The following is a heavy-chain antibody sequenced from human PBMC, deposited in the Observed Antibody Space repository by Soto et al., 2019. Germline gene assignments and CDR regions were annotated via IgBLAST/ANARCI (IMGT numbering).Heavy chain of an antibody. D-gene: IGHD4-17*01. CDR3: ARVEGDYGGNYYYGMDV. CDR2: IIPILGIA. CDR1: GGTFSSYT. V-gene: IGHV1-69*02. J-gene: IGHJ6*02. Sequence: ASVKVSCKASGGTFSSYTISWVRQAPGQGLEWMGRIIPILGIANYAQKFQGRVTITADKSTSTAYMELSSLRSEDTAVYYCARVEGDYGGNYYYGMDVWGQGTTVTVSS.